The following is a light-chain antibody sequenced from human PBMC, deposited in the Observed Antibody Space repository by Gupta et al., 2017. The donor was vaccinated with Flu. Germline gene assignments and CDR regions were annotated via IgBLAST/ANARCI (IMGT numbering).Light chain of an antibody. CDR3: QQYNNRPP. Sequence: EIAMTPSPATLSVSPGDRSTLSCSASQSFSSNLAWYHQQPGQPPMLFTYGASTMPTAIPAMCSSRCSGTLTILTISSLPADDVAYYCCQQYNNRPPFGEGTKVEIK. V-gene: IGKV3-15*01. J-gene: IGKJ4*01. CDR1: QSFSSN. CDR2: GAS.